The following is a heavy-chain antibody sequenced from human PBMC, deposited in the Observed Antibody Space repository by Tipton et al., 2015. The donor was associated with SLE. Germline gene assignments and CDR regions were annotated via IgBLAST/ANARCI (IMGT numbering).Heavy chain of an antibody. CDR3: VKSVVVVSPRDYYYYMDV. CDR2: IYSSGIT. D-gene: IGHD2-15*01. J-gene: IGHJ6*03. Sequence: LRLSCTVSGGSISSSTYYWGWIRQPPGKGLEWIGSIYSSGITYFNPSLKGRPTISADTSKNQFSLKLSSVTAADTAVYYCVKSVVVVSPRDYYYYMDVWGKGTTVTVSS. CDR1: GGSISSSTYY. V-gene: IGHV4-39*07.